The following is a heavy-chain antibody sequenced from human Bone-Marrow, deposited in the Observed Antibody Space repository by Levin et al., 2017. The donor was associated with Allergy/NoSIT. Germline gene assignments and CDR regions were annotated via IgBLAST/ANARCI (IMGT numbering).Heavy chain of an antibody. CDR2: IFPMFATT. CDR1: GDTFNRYS. Sequence: KRGESLKISCKASGDTFNRYSVSWVRLAPGQELEWMGGIFPMFATTNYAQKFQGRLTITADESANISYIELKSPRSEEKAVYYCTRDSPRHSYGTYYYGMDVWGQGTMVTVSS. CDR3: TRDSPRHSYGTYYYGMDV. D-gene: IGHD5-18*01. V-gene: IGHV1-69*01. J-gene: IGHJ6*02.